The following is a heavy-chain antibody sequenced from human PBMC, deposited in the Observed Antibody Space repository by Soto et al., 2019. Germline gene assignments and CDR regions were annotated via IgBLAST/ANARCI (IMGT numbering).Heavy chain of an antibody. CDR1: GGTFSSYA. CDR3: ARDSGYCSSTSCYLGDYYYGMDV. D-gene: IGHD2-2*01. CDR2: IIPIFGTA. Sequence: ASVKVSCKASGGTFSSYAIGWVRQAPGQGLEWMGGIIPIFGTANYAQKFQGRVTITADESTSTAYMELSSLRSEDTAVYYCARDSGYCSSTSCYLGDYYYGMDVWGQGTTVTVSS. V-gene: IGHV1-69*13. J-gene: IGHJ6*02.